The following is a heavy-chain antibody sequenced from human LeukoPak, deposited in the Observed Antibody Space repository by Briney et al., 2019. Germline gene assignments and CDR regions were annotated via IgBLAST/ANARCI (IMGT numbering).Heavy chain of an antibody. CDR1: GGSFSGYY. J-gene: IGHJ4*02. V-gene: IGHV4-34*01. D-gene: IGHD2-2*01. Sequence: SETLSLTCAVYGGSFSGYYWSWIRQPPGKGLEWIGEINHSGSTNYNPSLKSRVTISVDTSKNQFSLKLSSVTAADTAVYYCVRGPIGDIVVVPAAMVTLFFDYWGQGTLVTVSS. CDR3: VRGPIGDIVVVPAAMVTLFFDY. CDR2: INHSGST.